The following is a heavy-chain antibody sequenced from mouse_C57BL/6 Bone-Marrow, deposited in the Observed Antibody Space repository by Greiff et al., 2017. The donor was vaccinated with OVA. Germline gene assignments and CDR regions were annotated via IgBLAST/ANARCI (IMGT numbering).Heavy chain of an antibody. CDR2: IDPENGDT. D-gene: IGHD1-1*01. V-gene: IGHV14-4*01. J-gene: IGHJ2*01. CDR1: GFNIKDDY. Sequence: VQLKQSGAELVRPGASVKLSCTASGFNIKDDYMHWVKQRPEQGLEWIGWIDPENGDTEYASKFQGKATITADTSSNTAYLQLSSLTSEDTAVYYCTSTVVANQFDYWGQGTTLTVSS. CDR3: TSTVVANQFDY.